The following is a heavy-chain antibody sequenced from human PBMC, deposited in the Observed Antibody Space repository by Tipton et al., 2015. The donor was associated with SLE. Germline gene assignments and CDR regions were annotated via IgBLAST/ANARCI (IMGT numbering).Heavy chain of an antibody. CDR2: IRYSGSA. V-gene: IGHV4-59*12. Sequence: TLSLTCTVSGGSLTNYYWNWIRQPPGKGLEWLGYIRYSGSAYYRPSLKSRVTISVDTSKNQFSLKMTSVTAADTAVYYCARDHYGSLDYWGQGMLVTVSS. CDR1: GGSLTNYY. CDR3: ARDHYGSLDY. J-gene: IGHJ4*02. D-gene: IGHD3-16*01.